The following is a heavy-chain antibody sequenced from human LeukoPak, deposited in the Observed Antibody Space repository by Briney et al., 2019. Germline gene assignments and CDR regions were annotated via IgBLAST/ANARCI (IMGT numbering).Heavy chain of an antibody. Sequence: ASVKVSCKASEYTFSVYHIHWVRQAPGQGLEWMAWINPDSGDTNYAQKFQGRVTMTRDTSISTAYMELSRLRSDDTAVYYCARPGDSSGVYAFDIWGQGTMATVSS. CDR3: ARPGDSSGVYAFDI. V-gene: IGHV1-2*02. CDR1: EYTFSVYH. D-gene: IGHD3-22*01. J-gene: IGHJ3*02. CDR2: INPDSGDT.